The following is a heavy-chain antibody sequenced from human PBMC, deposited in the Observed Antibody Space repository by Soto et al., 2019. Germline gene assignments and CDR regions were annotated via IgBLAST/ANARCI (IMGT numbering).Heavy chain of an antibody. D-gene: IGHD6-13*01. V-gene: IGHV1-8*01. CDR3: ARAFGSSWYFAY. CDR2: MNPNSGNT. CDR1: GYTFTTYD. Sequence: ASVKVSCKASGYTFTTYDINWVRQATGQGLEWMGWMNPNSGNTGYAQKFQGRVTMTRNTSISTAYMELSSLRSEDTAVYYCARAFGSSWYFAYWGQGTLVTVSS. J-gene: IGHJ4*02.